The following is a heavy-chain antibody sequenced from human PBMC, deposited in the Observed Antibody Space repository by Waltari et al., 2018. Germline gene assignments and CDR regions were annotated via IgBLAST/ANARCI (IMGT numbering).Heavy chain of an antibody. CDR2: IYTSGST. CDR3: ATQRAYYSGGFVSGFDY. V-gene: IGHV4-61*02. CDR1: GCSISSGSYY. Sequence: QVQLQESGPGLVKPSQTLSLTCTVSGCSISSGSYYWSWIRQPAGKGLEWIGRIYTSGSTNYNPSLKSRVTISVDTSKNQFSLKLNSVTAADTAVYYCATQRAYYSGGFVSGFDYWGQGTLVSVSS. J-gene: IGHJ4*02. D-gene: IGHD2-15*01.